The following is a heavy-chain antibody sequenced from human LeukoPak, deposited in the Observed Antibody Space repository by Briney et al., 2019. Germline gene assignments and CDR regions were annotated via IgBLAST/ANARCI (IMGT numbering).Heavy chain of an antibody. Sequence: GGSLRLSCAASGFTFTSYWMNWVRQAPGKGLEWVGNIKPDGSQTYYVDSVKGRFTISRDNAKNSVSLQLNSLRAEDTGVYFCVRSIDAWGQGTLVTVSS. D-gene: IGHD3-3*01. CDR2: IKPDGSQT. V-gene: IGHV3-7*03. J-gene: IGHJ5*02. CDR3: VRSIDA. CDR1: GFTFTSYW.